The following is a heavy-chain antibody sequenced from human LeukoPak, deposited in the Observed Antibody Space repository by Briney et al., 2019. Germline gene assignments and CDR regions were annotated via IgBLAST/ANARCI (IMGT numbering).Heavy chain of an antibody. V-gene: IGHV1-8*01. CDR2: MNPNSGNT. Sequence: ASVKVSCKASGYTFTSYDINWVRQATGQGLEWMGWMNPNSGNTGYAQKFQGRVTMTRNTSISTAYKELSSLRSEDTAVYYCARGGSVAGLGYYYYYMDVWGKGTTVTVSS. D-gene: IGHD6-19*01. CDR3: ARGGSVAGLGYYYYYMDV. J-gene: IGHJ6*03. CDR1: GYTFTSYD.